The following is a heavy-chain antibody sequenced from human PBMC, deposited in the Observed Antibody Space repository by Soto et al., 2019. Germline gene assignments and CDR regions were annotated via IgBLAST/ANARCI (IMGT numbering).Heavy chain of an antibody. J-gene: IGHJ4*02. CDR1: GYTFTNND. V-gene: IGHV1-18*01. CDR3: AREGLLLLPDY. Sequence: QIQLVQSGTEVRKPGASEKVSCKASGYTFTNNDVCWVRQTPGQGLEWMGWISPYSGKTNYARKFQGRVTMTTDTSTSTAYMEVRSLTSDDTAVYYCAREGLLLLPDYWGQGTLVTVSS. CDR2: ISPYSGKT. D-gene: IGHD3-22*01.